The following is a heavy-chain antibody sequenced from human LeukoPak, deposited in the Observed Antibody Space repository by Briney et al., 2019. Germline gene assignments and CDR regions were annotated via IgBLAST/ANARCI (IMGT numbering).Heavy chain of an antibody. Sequence: ASVKVSCKASGGTFSSYAINWVRQATGQGLEWMGWMNPNSGNTGYAQKFQGRVTMTRNTSISTAYMELSSLRSEDTAVYYCARQEGAFDPWGQGTLVTVSS. V-gene: IGHV1-8*02. CDR1: GGTFSSYA. CDR2: MNPNSGNT. J-gene: IGHJ5*02. CDR3: ARQEGAFDP.